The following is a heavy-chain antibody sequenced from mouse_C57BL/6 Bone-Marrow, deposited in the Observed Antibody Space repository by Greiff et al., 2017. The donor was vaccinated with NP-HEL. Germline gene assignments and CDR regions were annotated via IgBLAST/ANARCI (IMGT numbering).Heavy chain of an antibody. J-gene: IGHJ3*01. Sequence: EVQVVESGEGLVKPGGSLKLSCAASGFTFSSYAMSWVRQTPEMRLEWVAYISSGGDYIYYADTVKGRFTISRDNARNTLYLKMSSMKSEYTAMYYCTSYYSRTWGQGTLGTVSA. CDR3: TSYYSRT. CDR2: ISSGGDYI. D-gene: IGHD1-1*01. CDR1: GFTFSSYA. V-gene: IGHV5-9-1*02.